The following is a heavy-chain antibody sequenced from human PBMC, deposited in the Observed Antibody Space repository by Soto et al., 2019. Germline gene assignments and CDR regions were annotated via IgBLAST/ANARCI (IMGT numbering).Heavy chain of an antibody. D-gene: IGHD1-26*01. CDR1: GYSFTTYG. CDR2: ISVYNGDT. J-gene: IGHJ3*01. V-gene: IGHV1-18*01. CDR3: ARDRRDSVADRRSFDV. Sequence: ASVKVSCKASGYSFTTYGISWVRQAPGQRLEYMGWISVYNGDTNYAQKLQGRVTMTTDTSTSTAYMELRSLRSDDTAIYYCARDRRDSVADRRSFDVWGQGTMVTVSS.